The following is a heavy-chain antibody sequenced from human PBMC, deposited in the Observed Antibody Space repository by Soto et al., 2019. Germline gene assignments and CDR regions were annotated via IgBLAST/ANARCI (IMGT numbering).Heavy chain of an antibody. Sequence: QVQLVQSGAEVKKPGASVKVSCKASGYTFTSYGISRVRQAPGQGLEWMGWISAYNGNTNYAQKLQGRVTMTTDTSTSTAYMELRSLRSDDTAVYYCARDRWDIVVVVAAPPDYWGQGTLVTVSS. J-gene: IGHJ4*02. D-gene: IGHD2-15*01. CDR1: GYTFTSYG. CDR2: ISAYNGNT. V-gene: IGHV1-18*01. CDR3: ARDRWDIVVVVAAPPDY.